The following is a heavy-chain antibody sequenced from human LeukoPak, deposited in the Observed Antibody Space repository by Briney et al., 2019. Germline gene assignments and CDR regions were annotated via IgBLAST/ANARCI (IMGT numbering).Heavy chain of an antibody. V-gene: IGHV4-59*12. J-gene: IGHJ3*02. CDR1: GGSISTYF. D-gene: IGHD5-12*01. CDR3: ARGPSGLRSPFNT. CDR2: IYYTGST. Sequence: SETLSLTCTVSGGSISTYFWSWIRQPPGKGLEWIGYIYYTGSTNYNPSLKSRVTISVDTSKNQFSLKLSSVTAADTAVYYCARGPSGLRSPFNTWGQGTAVTVSS.